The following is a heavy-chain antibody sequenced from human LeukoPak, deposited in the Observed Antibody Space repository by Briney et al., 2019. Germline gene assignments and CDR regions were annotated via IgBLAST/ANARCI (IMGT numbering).Heavy chain of an antibody. CDR1: GGSISSGGYY. J-gene: IGHJ3*02. V-gene: IGHV4-31*03. CDR2: IYYSGST. Sequence: PSETLSLTCTVSGGSISSGGYYWSWIRQHPGKGLEWIGYIYYSGSTYYNPSLKSRVTISVDTSKNQFSLKLSSVTAADTAVYYCARRTTVVTHYAFDIWGQRTMDTVSS. CDR3: ARRTTVVTHYAFDI. D-gene: IGHD4-23*01.